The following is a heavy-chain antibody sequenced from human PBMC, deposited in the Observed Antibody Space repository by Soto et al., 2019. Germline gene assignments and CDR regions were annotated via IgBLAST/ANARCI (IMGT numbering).Heavy chain of an antibody. CDR1: GGSISSSSYY. V-gene: IGHV4-39*01. J-gene: IGHJ4*02. CDR3: ARLRVGTMIVVVRRPTYFDY. D-gene: IGHD3-22*01. CDR2: IYYSGST. Sequence: KPSETLSLTCTVSGGSISSSSYYWGWIRQPPGKGLEWIGSIYYSGSTYYNPSLKSRVTISVDTSKNQFSLKLSSVTAADTAVYYCARLRVGTMIVVVRRPTYFDYWGQGTLVTVSS.